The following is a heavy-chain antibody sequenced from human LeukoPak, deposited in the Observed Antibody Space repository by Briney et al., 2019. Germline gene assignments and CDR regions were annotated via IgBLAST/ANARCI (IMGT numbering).Heavy chain of an antibody. CDR2: ISAYNGNT. Sequence: GASVKVSCKASGYTFTSYGISWVRQAPGQGLEWMGWISAYNGNTNYAQKLQGRVTMTTDTSTSTAYMELRSLRSDDTAVYYCARGNKIPIPQAPSDAFDIWGQGTMVTVSS. CDR1: GYTFTSYG. J-gene: IGHJ3*02. D-gene: IGHD1/OR15-1a*01. V-gene: IGHV1-18*01. CDR3: ARGNKIPIPQAPSDAFDI.